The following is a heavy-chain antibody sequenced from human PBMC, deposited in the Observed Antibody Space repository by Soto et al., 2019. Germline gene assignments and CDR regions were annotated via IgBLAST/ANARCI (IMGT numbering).Heavy chain of an antibody. CDR3: ARYDSSGYEGHYYYGMDV. CDR1: GGTFSSYA. V-gene: IGHV1-69*06. J-gene: IGHJ6*02. CDR2: IIPIFGTA. Sequence: QVQLVQSGAEVKKPGSSVKVSCRASGGTFSSYAISWVRQAPGQGLEWMGGIIPIFGTANYAQKFQGRVTITAEKSTSTAYMELSSLRSEDTAVYYCARYDSSGYEGHYYYGMDVWGQGTTVTVSS. D-gene: IGHD3-22*01.